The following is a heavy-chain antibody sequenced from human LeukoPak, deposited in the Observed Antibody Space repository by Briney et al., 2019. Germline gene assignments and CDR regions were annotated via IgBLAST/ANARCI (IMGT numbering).Heavy chain of an antibody. V-gene: IGHV4-59*08. J-gene: IGHJ4*02. CDR3: AGHHPRNTVDF. CDR1: GGSISSYY. CDR2: ISDIGSI. Sequence: SETLSLTCTVSGGSISSYYWSWLRQPPGKGLEWIAYISDIGSINYNPSLKSRVTISLDTSKNQFSLKLSSVTAADTAVYYCAGHHPRNTVDFWGQGTLVTVSS. D-gene: IGHD2/OR15-2a*01.